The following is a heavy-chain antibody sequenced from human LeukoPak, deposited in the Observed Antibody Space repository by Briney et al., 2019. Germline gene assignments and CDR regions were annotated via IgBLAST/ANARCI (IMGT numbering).Heavy chain of an antibody. V-gene: IGHV4-59*08. CDR2: IYYSGST. CDR3: AKHTYFQH. CDR1: GGSISIYY. J-gene: IGHJ1*01. Sequence: SETLSLTCTVSGGSISIYYWSWIRQPPGKGLEWIGYIYYSGSTNYNPSLKSRVTMSVDTSKNQFSLKLSSVTAADTAVYYCAKHTYFQHWGQGTLVTVSS.